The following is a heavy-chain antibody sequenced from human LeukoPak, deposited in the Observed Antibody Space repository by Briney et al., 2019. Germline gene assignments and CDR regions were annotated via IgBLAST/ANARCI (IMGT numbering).Heavy chain of an antibody. CDR2: ISYNGHYE. D-gene: IGHD1-26*01. J-gene: IGHJ4*02. V-gene: IGHV3-30*03. CDR1: GFTFSNFG. Sequence: GGSLRLSCVASGFTFSNFGVHWVRQAPGKGLEWVAVISYNGHYEYYGESVKGRFTISRDNSKNTVSLQMDNLRIEDTAVYYCVRGGSPPTSTWSLDEWGQGTLVSVSS. CDR3: VRGGSPPTSTWSLDE.